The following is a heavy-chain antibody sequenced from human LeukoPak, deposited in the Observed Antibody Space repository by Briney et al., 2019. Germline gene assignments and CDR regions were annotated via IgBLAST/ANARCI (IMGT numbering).Heavy chain of an antibody. CDR2: MDPNSGNT. V-gene: IGHV1-8*01. Sequence: ASVKVSCKASEYTFTSYDINWVRQATGQGLEWMGWMDPNSGNTGYAQKFQGRVTMTWNTSISTAYMELSSLRSEDTAVYYCATVAADNFDPWGQGTLVTVSS. CDR3: ATVAADNFDP. D-gene: IGHD6-13*01. CDR1: EYTFTSYD. J-gene: IGHJ5*02.